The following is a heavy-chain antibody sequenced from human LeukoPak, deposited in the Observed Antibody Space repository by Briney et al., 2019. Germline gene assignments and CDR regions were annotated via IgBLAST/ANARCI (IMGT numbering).Heavy chain of an antibody. V-gene: IGHV3-9*01. CDR3: AKDTGRPTDAITMEDNAFDI. J-gene: IGHJ3*02. Sequence: GRSLRLSCAASGFTFDDYAMHWVRQAPGKGLEWVSGISWNSDTIGYADSVKGRFTISRDNAKNSLYLQMDSLRAEDTALYYCAKDTGRPTDAITMEDNAFDIWGQGTMVAVSS. D-gene: IGHD3-3*01. CDR2: ISWNSDTI. CDR1: GFTFDDYA.